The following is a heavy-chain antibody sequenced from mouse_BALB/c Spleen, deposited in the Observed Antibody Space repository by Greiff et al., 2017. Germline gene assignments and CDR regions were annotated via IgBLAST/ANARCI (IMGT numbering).Heavy chain of an antibody. V-gene: IGHV1S135*01. CDR1: GYAFTSYN. Sequence: VHVKQSGPELVKPGASVKVSCKASGYAFTSYNMYWVKQSHGKSLEWIGYIDPYNGGTSYNQKFKGKATLTVDKSSSTAYMHLNSLTSEDSAVYYCARGTPPFAYWGQGTLVTVSA. CDR3: ARGTPPFAY. D-gene: IGHD2-14*01. J-gene: IGHJ3*01. CDR2: IDPYNGGT.